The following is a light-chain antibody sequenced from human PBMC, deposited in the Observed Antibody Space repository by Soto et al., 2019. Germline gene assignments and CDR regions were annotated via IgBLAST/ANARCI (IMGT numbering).Light chain of an antibody. Sequence: ALTLSPGTLSLSPGERATLSCRASQSVFNNHIGWYQQKPGQAPRRLIFGASFRATGIPDRFSGSGSGTDFTLTISRLEPEDFAVYYCQQYGSSPTTFGQGTKVDIK. CDR2: GAS. CDR1: QSVFNNH. J-gene: IGKJ1*01. V-gene: IGKV3-20*01. CDR3: QQYGSSPTT.